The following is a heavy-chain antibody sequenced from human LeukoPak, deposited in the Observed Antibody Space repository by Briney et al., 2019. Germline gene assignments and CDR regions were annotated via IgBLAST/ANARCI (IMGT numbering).Heavy chain of an antibody. V-gene: IGHV3-30-3*01. CDR3: ARDIGHLRLHYFGY. D-gene: IGHD3-16*01. J-gene: IGHJ4*02. Sequence: GGSLRLSCAASGFTFSSYAMHWVRQAPGKGLEWVAVISYDGSNKYYADSVKGRFTISRDNAKNSLYLQMNSLRAEDTAVYYCARDIGHLRLHYFGYWGQGTLVTVSS. CDR2: ISYDGSNK. CDR1: GFTFSSYA.